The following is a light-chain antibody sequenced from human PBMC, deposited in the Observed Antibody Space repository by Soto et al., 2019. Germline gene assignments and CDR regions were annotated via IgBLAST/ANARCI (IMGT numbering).Light chain of an antibody. Sequence: DMQMTQSPSSVSPSVGDRVSITRRASQGISSWLAWYQQKPAKDAKLLIYAASSLQSGVTSRFSGSGSGTDFTLTISSMQPEEFATYYCQQANSFPITFGQGTRVEIK. CDR2: AAS. V-gene: IGKV1-12*01. J-gene: IGKJ5*01. CDR3: QQANSFPIT. CDR1: QGISSW.